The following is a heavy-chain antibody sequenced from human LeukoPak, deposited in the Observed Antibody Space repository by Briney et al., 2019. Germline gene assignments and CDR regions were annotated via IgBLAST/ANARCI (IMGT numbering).Heavy chain of an antibody. CDR1: GGSISSSSYY. V-gene: IGHV4-39*07. J-gene: IGHJ6*02. CDR3: ARGLCSSTSCYTYYYYYGMDV. CDR2: IYYSGST. Sequence: PSETLSLTCTVSGGSISSSSYYWGWILQPPGKGLEWIRSIYYSGSTYYNPSLKSRVTISVDTSKNQFSLKLSSVTAADTAVYYCARGLCSSTSCYTYYYYYGMDVWGQGTTVTVSS. D-gene: IGHD2-2*02.